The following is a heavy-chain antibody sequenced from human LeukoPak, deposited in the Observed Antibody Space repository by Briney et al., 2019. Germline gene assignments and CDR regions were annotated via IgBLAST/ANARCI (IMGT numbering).Heavy chain of an antibody. J-gene: IGHJ4*02. V-gene: IGHV4-34*01. CDR3: ARVIGYYFDY. Sequence: PSETLSLTCAVYGGSFSGYYWSWIRQPPGKGLEWIGEINHSGSTNYNPPLKSRVTISVDTSKNQFSLKLSSVTAADTAVYYCARVIGYYFDYWGQGTLVTVSS. D-gene: IGHD3-16*02. CDR1: GGSFSGYY. CDR2: INHSGST.